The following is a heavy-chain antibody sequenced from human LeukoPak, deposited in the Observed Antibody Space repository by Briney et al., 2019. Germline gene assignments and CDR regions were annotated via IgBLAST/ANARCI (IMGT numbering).Heavy chain of an antibody. CDR1: GYTFTGYY. Sequence: ASVKVSCKASGYTFTGYYMHWVRQAPGQGLEWMGWINPNSGGTNYAQKFQGRVTMTRDTSISTAYMELRSLRSDDTAVYCCAREEGGGVPHYWGQGTLVTVSS. J-gene: IGHJ4*02. CDR2: INPNSGGT. V-gene: IGHV1-2*02. D-gene: IGHD3-16*01. CDR3: AREEGGGVPHY.